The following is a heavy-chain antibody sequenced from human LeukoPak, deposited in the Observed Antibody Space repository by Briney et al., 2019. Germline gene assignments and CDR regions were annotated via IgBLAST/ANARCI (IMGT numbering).Heavy chain of an antibody. J-gene: IGHJ6*02. V-gene: IGHV3-21*01. Sequence: GGSLRLSCAASGFTFSSYATNWVRQAPGKGLEWVSSISSSSSYIYYADSVKGRFTISRDNAKNSLYLQMNSLRAEDTAVYYCAREVRGLGMDVWGQGTTVTVSS. CDR2: ISSSSSYI. CDR3: AREVRGLGMDV. CDR1: GFTFSSYA.